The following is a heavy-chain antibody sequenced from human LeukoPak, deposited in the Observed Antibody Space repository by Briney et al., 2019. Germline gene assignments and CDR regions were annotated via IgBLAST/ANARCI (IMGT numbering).Heavy chain of an antibody. CDR2: IYTSGST. D-gene: IGHD6-13*01. CDR3: AREVNSTTWRPLDY. Sequence: KPSETLSLTCTVSGGPISSYYWSWIRQPAGKGLEWIGRIYTSGSTNYNPSLKSRVTMSVDTSKNQFSLKLSSVTAADTAVYYCAREVNSTTWRPLDYWGQGTLVTVSS. J-gene: IGHJ4*02. CDR1: GGPISSYY. V-gene: IGHV4-4*07.